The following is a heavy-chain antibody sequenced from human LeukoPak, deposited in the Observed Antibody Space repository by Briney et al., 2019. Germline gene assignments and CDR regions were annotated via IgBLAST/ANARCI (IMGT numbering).Heavy chain of an antibody. J-gene: IGHJ4*02. CDR3: EKDPVEGTFVRGIIMDFDC. Sequence: PGGSLRLSCAASGFSFSSYAMSWVRQAPGKGLEWASTISGFGGSTYYADSVKGRFTISRDNSKNTLYLQMNSLRAEDTAVYYCEKDPVEGTFVRGIIMDFDCWGQGVLVTVSS. CDR2: ISGFGGST. D-gene: IGHD3-10*01. CDR1: GFSFSSYA. V-gene: IGHV3-23*01.